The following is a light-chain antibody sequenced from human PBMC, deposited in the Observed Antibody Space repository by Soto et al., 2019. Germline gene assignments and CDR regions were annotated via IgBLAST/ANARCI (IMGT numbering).Light chain of an antibody. CDR3: QQYNNWPWT. CDR2: GAS. J-gene: IGKJ1*01. Sequence: EIVMTQSPATLSVSPGDRATLSCRASQSVSSNLAWYQQKPGQAPRLLIYGASTRATGIRARFSGSGSGTEFTLTISSLQSEDSAVYYCQQYNNWPWTFGQGTKVEIK. V-gene: IGKV3-15*01. CDR1: QSVSSN.